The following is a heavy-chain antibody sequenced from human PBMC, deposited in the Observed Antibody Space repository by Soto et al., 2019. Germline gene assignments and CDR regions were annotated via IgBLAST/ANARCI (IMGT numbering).Heavy chain of an antibody. CDR3: ARDPAHSSGTEGFDY. CDR1: GFTFSSYA. CDR2: ISYDGSNK. Sequence: GGSLRLSCAASGFTFSSYAMHWVRQAPGKGLEWVAVISYDGSNKYYADSVKGRFTISRDNSKNTLYLQMNSLRAEDTAVYYCARDPAHSSGTEGFDYWGQGTLVTVSS. J-gene: IGHJ4*02. D-gene: IGHD6-19*01. V-gene: IGHV3-30-3*01.